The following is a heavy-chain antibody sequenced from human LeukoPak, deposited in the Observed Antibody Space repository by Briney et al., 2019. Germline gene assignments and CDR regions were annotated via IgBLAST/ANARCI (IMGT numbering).Heavy chain of an antibody. V-gene: IGHV1-2*06. D-gene: IGHD4-17*01. CDR1: GYTFTGYY. CDR2: INPNSGGA. J-gene: IGHJ4*02. CDR3: ARGDDYGDSGLGY. Sequence: GASVKVSCKASGYTFTGYYMHWVRQAPGQGLEWMGRINPNSGGANYAQKFQGRVTMTRDTSISTAYMELSRLRSDDTAVYYCARGDDYGDSGLGYWGQGTLVTVSS.